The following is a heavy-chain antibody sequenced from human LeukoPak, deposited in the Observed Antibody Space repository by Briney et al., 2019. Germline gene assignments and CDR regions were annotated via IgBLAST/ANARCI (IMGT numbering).Heavy chain of an antibody. D-gene: IGHD6-13*01. Sequence: GASVKVSCKASGGTFSSYTISWVRQAPGQGLEWMGGIIPIFGTANYAQKFQGRVTITADESTSTAYMELSSLRSEDTAVYYCARAHPGYSSSWYGGYWGQGTLVTVSS. CDR1: GGTFSSYT. V-gene: IGHV1-69*13. J-gene: IGHJ4*02. CDR2: IIPIFGTA. CDR3: ARAHPGYSSSWYGGY.